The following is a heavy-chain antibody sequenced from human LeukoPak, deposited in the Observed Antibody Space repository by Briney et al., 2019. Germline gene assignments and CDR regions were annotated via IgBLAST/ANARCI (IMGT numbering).Heavy chain of an antibody. V-gene: IGHV4-39*07. J-gene: IGHJ4*02. CDR1: GGSISSSSYY. D-gene: IGHD5-18*01. CDR2: IYYSGGT. CDR3: ASTLLDTAMGPVDY. Sequence: SETLSLTCTVSGGSISSSSYYWGWIRQPPGKGLEWIGSIYYSGGTYYNPSLKSRVTISVDTSKNQFSLKLSSVTAADTAVYYCASTLLDTAMGPVDYWGQGTLVTVSS.